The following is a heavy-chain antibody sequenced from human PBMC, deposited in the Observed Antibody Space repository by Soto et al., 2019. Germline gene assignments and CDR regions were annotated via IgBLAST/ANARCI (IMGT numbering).Heavy chain of an antibody. D-gene: IGHD4-17*01. V-gene: IGHV4-61*01. CDR2: IYYSGST. CDR3: ASFTPDYGGNSESWFDP. J-gene: IGHJ5*02. CDR1: GGSVSSGSYY. Sequence: PSETLSLTCTVSGGSVSSGSYYWSWIRQPPGKGLEWIGYIYYSGSTNYNPSLKSRVTISVDTSKNQFSLKLSSVTAADTAVYYCASFTPDYGGNSESWFDPWGQGTLVTVSS.